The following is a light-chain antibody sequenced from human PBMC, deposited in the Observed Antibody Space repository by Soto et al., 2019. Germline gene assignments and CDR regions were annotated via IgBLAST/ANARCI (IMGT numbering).Light chain of an antibody. V-gene: IGLV2-14*03. CDR3: SSYTTSTTRV. J-gene: IGLJ1*01. CDR2: EVI. CDR1: SSVVGAYDF. Sequence: SALTQPASVSGSPGQSITISCTGTSSVVGAYDFVSWYQQHPDKAPKLMIYEVIYRPSGVSNRFSGSKSVNTATLTISGLQAEDEGDYYCSSYTTSTTRVFGTGTKVTVL.